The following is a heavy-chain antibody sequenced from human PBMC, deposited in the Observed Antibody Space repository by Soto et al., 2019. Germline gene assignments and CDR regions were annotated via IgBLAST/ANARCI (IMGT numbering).Heavy chain of an antibody. CDR2: INHSGSP. Sequence: SETLSLTCAVYGGSFSGYYWSWIRQPPGKGLEWIGEINHSGSPNYNPSLKSRVTISVDTSKNQFSLKLSSVTAPDTAVYYCARLLGSGRIYFDHWGRGTLVTVSS. D-gene: IGHD3-10*02. V-gene: IGHV4-34*01. J-gene: IGHJ4*02. CDR1: GGSFSGYY. CDR3: ARLLGSGRIYFDH.